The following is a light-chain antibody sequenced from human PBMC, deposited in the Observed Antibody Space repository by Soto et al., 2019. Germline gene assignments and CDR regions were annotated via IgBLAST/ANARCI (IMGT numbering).Light chain of an antibody. V-gene: IGLV6-57*04. J-gene: IGLJ2*01. CDR1: SGSIASNY. Sequence: NFMLTQPHSVSESPGKTVTISCTRSSGSIASNYVQWYQQRPASVPTTVIYEGNQRPSGVPDRFSGSTDGSSNSASLTISGLQTEDEADYYCQSYDSSTVVFGGGTKVTVL. CDR2: EGN. CDR3: QSYDSSTVV.